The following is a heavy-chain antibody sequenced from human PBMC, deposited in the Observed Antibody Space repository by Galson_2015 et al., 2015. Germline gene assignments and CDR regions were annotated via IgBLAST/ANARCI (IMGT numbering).Heavy chain of an antibody. CDR3: ARDRTHSSGWYVPDY. Sequence: SLRLSCAASGFTFSSYWMSWVRQAPGKGLEWVANIKQDGSEKYYVDSVKGRFTISRDNSKNTLYLQMNSLRAEDTAVYYCARDRTHSSGWYVPDYWGQGTLVTVSS. J-gene: IGHJ4*02. CDR2: IKQDGSEK. D-gene: IGHD6-19*01. CDR1: GFTFSSYW. V-gene: IGHV3-7*01.